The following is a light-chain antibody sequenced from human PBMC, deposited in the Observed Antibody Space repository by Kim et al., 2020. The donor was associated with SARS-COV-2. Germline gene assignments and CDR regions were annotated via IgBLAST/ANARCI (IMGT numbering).Light chain of an antibody. V-gene: IGLV2-14*03. CDR1: SSDVGGYNY. Sequence: QSALTQPASVSGSPGQTITISCTGTSSDVGGYNYVSWYQHHPGKAPKLMIYDVSNRPSGVSNRFSGSKSGNTASLTISGLQAEDEAYYYCSSYTSSSTHGVFGGGTQLTVL. J-gene: IGLJ3*02. CDR2: DVS. CDR3: SSYTSSSTHGV.